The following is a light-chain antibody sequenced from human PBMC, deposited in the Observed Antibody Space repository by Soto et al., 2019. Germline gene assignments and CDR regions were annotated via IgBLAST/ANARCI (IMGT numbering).Light chain of an antibody. V-gene: IGLV2-14*03. J-gene: IGLJ1*01. Sequence: QSALTQPASVSGSPGQSITISCTGSSSDVGGYAFVSWYQHHPGKAPRLMIFDVSTRPSAVSNRFSGSKSGNTASLTISGLQAEDEGDYYCASYTSRSTLVFGTGTKLTVL. CDR1: SSDVGGYAF. CDR2: DVS. CDR3: ASYTSRSTLV.